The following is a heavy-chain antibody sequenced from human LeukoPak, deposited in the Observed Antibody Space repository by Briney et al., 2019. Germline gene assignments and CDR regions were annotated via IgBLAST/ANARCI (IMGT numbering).Heavy chain of an antibody. Sequence: SETLSLTCTVSGVSISGYYWSWIRQPPWKGLEWIGYIYYSGSPDYNPSLKSRVTISVDTSKNQFSLNLSCVTAADTDVYSCGRATTANGSGSLGGQGTLVTVSS. CDR1: GVSISGYY. V-gene: IGHV4-59*01. CDR2: IYYSGSP. CDR3: GRATTANGSGSL. J-gene: IGHJ4*02. D-gene: IGHD3-10*01.